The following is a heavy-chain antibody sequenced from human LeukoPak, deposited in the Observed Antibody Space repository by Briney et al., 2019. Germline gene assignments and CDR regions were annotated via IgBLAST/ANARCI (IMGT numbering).Heavy chain of an antibody. CDR1: GGSIRSYY. CDR2: IYYSGST. Sequence: SETLSLTCTVSGGSIRSYYWSWIRQPPGKGLEWIAYIYYSGSTNYNPSLKSRVTISVDTSKNQFSLKLSSVTAADTAVYYCARGPHSSAYSSFDFWGQGFLVTVSS. J-gene: IGHJ4*02. CDR3: ARGPHSSAYSSFDF. D-gene: IGHD3-22*01. V-gene: IGHV4-59*01.